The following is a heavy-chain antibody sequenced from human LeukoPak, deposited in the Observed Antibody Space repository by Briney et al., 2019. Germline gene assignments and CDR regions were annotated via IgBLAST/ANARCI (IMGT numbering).Heavy chain of an antibody. D-gene: IGHD1-14*01. CDR3: ARDNPSRRAFDI. J-gene: IGHJ3*02. Sequence: PSETLSLTCSDSGGSISSYYWSWIRQPPGKGLEWIGYIYYSGSTNYNPSLKSRVTISVDTSKNQFSLKVSSVTAADTAVYYCARDNPSRRAFDIWGQGTMVTVSS. CDR2: IYYSGST. V-gene: IGHV4-59*01. CDR1: GGSISSYY.